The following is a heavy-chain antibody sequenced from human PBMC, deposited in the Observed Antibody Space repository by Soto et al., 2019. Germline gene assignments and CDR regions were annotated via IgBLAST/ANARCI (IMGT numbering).Heavy chain of an antibody. J-gene: IGHJ6*02. D-gene: IGHD2-2*01. Sequence: QVHLVESGGGVVQPGRSLRLSCAASGFAFSGYGMHWVRQAPGKGLEWVTFIGHDGSNRYYVDSVKGRFTISRDNSKNTLYLQTNSLRADDTAVYYCARGLVPPAVSLTKHFRYGMDVWGQGTTVTVSS. CDR3: ARGLVPPAVSLTKHFRYGMDV. V-gene: IGHV3-33*01. CDR2: IGHDGSNR. CDR1: GFAFSGYG.